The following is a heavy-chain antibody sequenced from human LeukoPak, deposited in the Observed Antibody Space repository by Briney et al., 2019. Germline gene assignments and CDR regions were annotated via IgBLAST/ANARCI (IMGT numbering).Heavy chain of an antibody. CDR1: GFTFSSSG. V-gene: IGHV3-48*01. J-gene: IGHJ3*02. CDR3: ARDITAFGVVHDAFDI. CDR2: ISSSSSSI. Sequence: GGSLRLSCAASGFTFSSSGMNWVRQAPGKGLEWVSYISSSSSSIYYADSVKGRFTISRDNAKNSLYLQMNSLRAKDTAVYYCARDITAFGVVHDAFDIWGQGTMVTVSS. D-gene: IGHD3-3*01.